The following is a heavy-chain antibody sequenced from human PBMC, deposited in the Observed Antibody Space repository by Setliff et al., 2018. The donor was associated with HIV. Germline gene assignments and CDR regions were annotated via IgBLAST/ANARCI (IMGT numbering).Heavy chain of an antibody. Sequence: PSETLSLTCVVSGYSISNTGHYWGWIRQSPGKGLEWIGSIYHTGDTYDNPSLKNRVTISRDTSKDRFSLNLRSVTAADTAIYYCARHKTHDYDGNSVYFDFWGQGILVTVSS. CDR2: IYHTGDT. D-gene: IGHD4-17*01. CDR1: GYSISNTGHY. J-gene: IGHJ4*02. CDR3: ARHKTHDYDGNSVYFDF. V-gene: IGHV4-38-2*01.